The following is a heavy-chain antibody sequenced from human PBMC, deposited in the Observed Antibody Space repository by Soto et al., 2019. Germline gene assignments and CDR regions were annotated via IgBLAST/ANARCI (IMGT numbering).Heavy chain of an antibody. D-gene: IGHD3-10*01. CDR3: ASSYGSGRTVFDP. V-gene: IGHV4-4*02. J-gene: IGHJ5*02. Sequence: QVQLQESGPGLVKPSGTLSLTCAVSGGSISDTNWWSWVRQPPGKGLEWIGEISHSGTTNYNPSLKSRVTMSPDKSKSQFSLKLSSVTAADTAVYYCASSYGSGRTVFDPWGQGTLVTVSS. CDR2: ISHSGTT. CDR1: GGSISDTNW.